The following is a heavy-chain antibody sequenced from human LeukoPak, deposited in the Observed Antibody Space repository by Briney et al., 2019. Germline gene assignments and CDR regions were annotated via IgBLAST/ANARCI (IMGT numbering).Heavy chain of an antibody. J-gene: IGHJ4*02. CDR3: ARMISAAGTTGGDYFDY. V-gene: IGHV3-53*01. Sequence: PGGSLRLSCAASGFTFSSYSMNWVRQAPGKGLEWVSVIYSGGRTYYADSVKGRFTISRDNSKNTLNLQMNSLRAEDTAVFYCARMISAAGTTGGDYFDYWGQGALVTVSS. CDR2: IYSGGRT. D-gene: IGHD6-13*01. CDR1: GFTFSSYS.